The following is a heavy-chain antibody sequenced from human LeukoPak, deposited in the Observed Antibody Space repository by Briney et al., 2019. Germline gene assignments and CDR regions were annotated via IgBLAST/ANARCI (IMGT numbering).Heavy chain of an antibody. J-gene: IGHJ4*02. V-gene: IGHV3-30-3*01. CDR2: ISYDGSNK. CDR1: GFTFSTYA. CDR3: ARAHTDYISSSPYYSLAY. Sequence: GGSLRLSCAAAGFTFSTYAMHWVRQAPGKGLEWVALISYDGSNKKYADSVKGRFTISRDNSKNTLYLQMNSLRAGDTGVYFCARAHTDYISSSPYYSLAYWGQGTLVTVSS. D-gene: IGHD6-6*01.